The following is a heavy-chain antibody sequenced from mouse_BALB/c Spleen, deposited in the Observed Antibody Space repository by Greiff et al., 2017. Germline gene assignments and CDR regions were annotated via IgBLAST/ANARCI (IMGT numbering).Heavy chain of an antibody. J-gene: IGHJ4*01. CDR3: ARGGKYVGAMDY. V-gene: IGHV1-67*01. Sequence: QVQLKQSGPELVRPGVSVKISCKGSSYTFTVYALHWVKQSHAKSLEWIGVISTYYGNTNYNQKFKGKATMTVDKSSSTAYMELARLTSEDSAVYYCARGGKYVGAMDYWGQGTSVTVSS. CDR2: ISTYYGNT. CDR1: SYTFTVYA. D-gene: IGHD2-1*01.